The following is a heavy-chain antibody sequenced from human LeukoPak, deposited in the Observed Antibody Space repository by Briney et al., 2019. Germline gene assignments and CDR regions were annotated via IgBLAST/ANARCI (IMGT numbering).Heavy chain of an antibody. CDR3: ARERGDWNTSEDYYYYMDV. CDR1: VATFSSYT. CDR2: IIPILGIA. V-gene: IGHV1-69*04. J-gene: IGHJ6*03. D-gene: IGHD1/OR15-1a*01. Sequence: GSSVKVSCKASVATFSSYTISWVRQAPGQGLEWMGRIIPILGIANYAHKFQGRVTITADKSTSTAYMELSSLRSEDTAVYYCARERGDWNTSEDYYYYMDVWGKGTTVTVSS.